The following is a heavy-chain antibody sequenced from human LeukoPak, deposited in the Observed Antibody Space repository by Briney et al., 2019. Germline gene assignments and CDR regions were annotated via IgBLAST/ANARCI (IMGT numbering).Heavy chain of an antibody. D-gene: IGHD3-22*01. V-gene: IGHV1-18*01. CDR1: GYTFTSYG. CDR2: ISAYNGNT. Sequence: GSVKVSCKASGYTFTSYGISWVRQAPGQGLEWMGWISAYNGNTNYAQKLQGRVTMTTDTSTSTAYMELRSLRSDDTAVYYCASDYYDSSCYDPDAFDIWGQGTMVTVSS. J-gene: IGHJ3*02. CDR3: ASDYYDSSCYDPDAFDI.